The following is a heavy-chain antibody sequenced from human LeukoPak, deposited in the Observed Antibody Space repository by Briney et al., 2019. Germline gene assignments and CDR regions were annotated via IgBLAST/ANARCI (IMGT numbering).Heavy chain of an antibody. D-gene: IGHD2-2*01. CDR1: GGSISSGGYY. CDR3: ARASILGYCSSTSCKTTGLSPYYYYYGMDV. V-gene: IGHV4-31*03. CDR2: IYYSGST. Sequence: SETLSLTCTVSGGSISSGGYYWSWIRQHPGKGLEWIEYIYYSGSTYYNPSLKSRVTISVDTSKNQFSLKLSSVTAADTAVYYCARASILGYCSSTSCKTTGLSPYYYYYGMDVWGQGTTVTVSS. J-gene: IGHJ6*02.